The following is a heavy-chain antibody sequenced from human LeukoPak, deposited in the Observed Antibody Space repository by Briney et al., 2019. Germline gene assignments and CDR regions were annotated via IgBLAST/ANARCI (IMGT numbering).Heavy chain of an antibody. Sequence: GGSLRLSCAASGFTFSSYSMNWVRQAPGKGLGWVSSISSSSSYIYYADSVKRRFTISRDNAKNSLYLQMNSLRAEDTAVYYCARWDRFHGVWGQGTLVTVSS. CDR1: GFTFSSYS. J-gene: IGHJ4*02. V-gene: IGHV3-21*01. CDR2: ISSSSSYI. CDR3: ARWDRFHGV. D-gene: IGHD1-14*01.